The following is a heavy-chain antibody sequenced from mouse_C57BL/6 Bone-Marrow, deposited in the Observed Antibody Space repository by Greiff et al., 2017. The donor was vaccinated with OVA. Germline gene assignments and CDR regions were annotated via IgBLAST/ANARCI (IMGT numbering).Heavy chain of an antibody. CDR3: ARQRFHDGYPYYAMDY. CDR1: GFTFSSYG. CDR2: LSSGGSYT. Sequence: DVQLVESGGDLVKPGGSLKLSCAASGFTFSSYGMSWVRQTPDKRLEWVATLSSGGSYTYYPDSVKGRFTISRDNAKNTLYLQMSSLKSEDTAMYYCARQRFHDGYPYYAMDYWGQGTSVTVSS. J-gene: IGHJ4*01. D-gene: IGHD2-3*01. V-gene: IGHV5-6*01.